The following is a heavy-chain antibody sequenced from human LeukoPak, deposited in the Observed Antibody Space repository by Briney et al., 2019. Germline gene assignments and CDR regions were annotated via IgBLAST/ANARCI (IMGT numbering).Heavy chain of an antibody. CDR3: ARGGSTWYLPFDY. J-gene: IGHJ4*02. D-gene: IGHD6-13*01. CDR1: GFTFSSYW. V-gene: IGHV3-74*01. Sequence: GGSLRLSCAASGFTFSSYWMHWVRQAPGKGLVWVSRINSDGRSTDCADSVKGRFSISRDNAKNILYLHMSSLRAEDTAVYYCARGGSTWYLPFDYWGQGTLVTVSS. CDR2: INSDGRST.